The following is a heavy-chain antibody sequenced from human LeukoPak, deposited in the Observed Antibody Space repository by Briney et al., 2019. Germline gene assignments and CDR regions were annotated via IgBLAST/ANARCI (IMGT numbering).Heavy chain of an antibody. D-gene: IGHD1-26*01. CDR3: AKEFRGSANFDY. Sequence: GGSLRLSCAASGFTFSSYGMHWVRQAPGKGLEWVAFTRYDGSNKYYADSVKGRFTISRDNSKNTLYLQMNSLRAEDTAVYYCAKEFRGSANFDYWGQGILVTVSS. J-gene: IGHJ4*02. V-gene: IGHV3-30*02. CDR2: TRYDGSNK. CDR1: GFTFSSYG.